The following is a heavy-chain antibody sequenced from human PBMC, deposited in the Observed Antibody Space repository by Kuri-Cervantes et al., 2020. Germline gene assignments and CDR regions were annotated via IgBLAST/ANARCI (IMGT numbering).Heavy chain of an antibody. CDR1: GFTFSIYS. V-gene: IGHV3-21*01. Sequence: GESLKISCAASGFTFSIYSMNWVRQAPGKGLEWVSSISSSSSFIYYADSVKGRFTISRDNAKNSLYLQMNSLRAEDTAVYYCARDSAPKLSGYENLDYSDYWGQGTLVTVSS. J-gene: IGHJ4*02. CDR3: ARDSAPKLSGYENLDYSDY. D-gene: IGHD5-12*01. CDR2: ISSSSSFI.